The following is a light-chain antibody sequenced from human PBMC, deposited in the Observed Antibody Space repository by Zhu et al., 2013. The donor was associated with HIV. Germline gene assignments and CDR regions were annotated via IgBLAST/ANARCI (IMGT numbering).Light chain of an antibody. Sequence: EIVLTQSPGTLSLSPGERATLFCRASQTVSRNYLAWYQQKPGQAPRLLIYGASSRATGIPDRFSGSGSGTDFTLTISRLEPEDFATYYCLQSNSYPRTFGQGTRLEIK. CDR2: GAS. J-gene: IGKJ2*02. V-gene: IGKV3-20*01. CDR1: QTVSRNY. CDR3: LQSNSYPRT.